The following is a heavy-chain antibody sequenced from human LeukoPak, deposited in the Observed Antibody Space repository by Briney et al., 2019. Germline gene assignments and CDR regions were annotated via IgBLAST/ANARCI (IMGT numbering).Heavy chain of an antibody. CDR1: GGSISGYY. Sequence: SETLSLTCTVSGGSISGYYWSWIRRPPGKGLEWFGYIYYSGSTNYNPSLKSRVTISVDTSKNQFSLKLSSVTAADTAVYFCARAQYSSSWLDVWGQGTTVTVSS. J-gene: IGHJ6*02. V-gene: IGHV4-59*01. CDR2: IYYSGST. CDR3: ARAQYSSSWLDV. D-gene: IGHD6-13*01.